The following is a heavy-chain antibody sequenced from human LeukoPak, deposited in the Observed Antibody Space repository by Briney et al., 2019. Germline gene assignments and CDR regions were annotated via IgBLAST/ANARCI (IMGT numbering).Heavy chain of an antibody. CDR2: ISGSGGST. J-gene: IGHJ4*02. V-gene: IGHV3-23*01. CDR1: GFTFSSYA. D-gene: IGHD3-3*01. CDR3: AKVSDPYDFWSGYYLDY. Sequence: GGSLRLSCAASGFTFSSYAMSWVRQAPGKGLEWVSAISGSGGSTYYADSVKGRFTISRDNSKNTLYLQMNSLRAEDTAVYYCAKVSDPYDFWSGYYLDYWGQGTLVTVSS.